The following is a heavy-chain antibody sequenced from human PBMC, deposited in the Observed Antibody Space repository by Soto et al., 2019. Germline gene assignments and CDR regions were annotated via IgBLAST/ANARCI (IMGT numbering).Heavy chain of an antibody. Sequence: PGGSLRLSCAASGFTFSTYATNWVRQAPGKGLEWVSVVSGSGTSTYYADSVKGRFTISRDNSKSTVYLQLNNLSAEDTAVYYCAKRWSFCFDSWGEGALVTVSS. CDR2: VSGSGTST. V-gene: IGHV3-23*01. CDR3: AKRWSFCFDS. J-gene: IGHJ4*02. CDR1: GFTFSTYA. D-gene: IGHD2-8*01.